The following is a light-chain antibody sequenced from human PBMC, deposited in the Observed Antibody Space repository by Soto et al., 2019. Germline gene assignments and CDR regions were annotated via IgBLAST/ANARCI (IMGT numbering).Light chain of an antibody. Sequence: DIQMTQFPSSLSASVGDRVNITCRASQGISTWLAWYQQKPERAPKSLIYAASRLQSGVPPRFSGSGSETDFTLTISSLQPEDFATYYCQQYNQYPRTFGQGTKVEIK. CDR2: AAS. V-gene: IGKV1D-16*01. CDR3: QQYNQYPRT. J-gene: IGKJ1*01. CDR1: QGISTW.